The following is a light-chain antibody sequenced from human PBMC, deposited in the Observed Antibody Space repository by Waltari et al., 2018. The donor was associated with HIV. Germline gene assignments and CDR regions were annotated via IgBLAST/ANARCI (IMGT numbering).Light chain of an antibody. J-gene: IGLJ2*01. CDR1: KIGSKS. Sequence: SYVLTQPPSVSVAPGQTARITCGGNKIGSKSVHWDQQKPGQAPVLVVYDDSDRPSGLPGRFSGSNSGNTATRTISRVEAGDEADYHCQVWDSSSDHVLFGGGTKVTVL. CDR2: DDS. V-gene: IGLV3-21*02. CDR3: QVWDSSSDHVL.